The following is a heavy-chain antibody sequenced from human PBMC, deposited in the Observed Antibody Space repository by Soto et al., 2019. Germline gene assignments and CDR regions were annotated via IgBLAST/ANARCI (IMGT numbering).Heavy chain of an antibody. CDR2: ISSSSSYI. CDR3: ARTHHYYASGSNDP. CDR1: GFTFSSYS. V-gene: IGHV3-21*01. J-gene: IGHJ5*02. Sequence: GGSLRLSSTASGFTFSSYSVNWVGRAPGKGLEWVSSISSSSSYIYYADSVKGRFTISRDNAKNSLYLQMNSLRAEDTAVYYCARTHHYYASGSNDPWGHGTLVPVSS. D-gene: IGHD3-10*01.